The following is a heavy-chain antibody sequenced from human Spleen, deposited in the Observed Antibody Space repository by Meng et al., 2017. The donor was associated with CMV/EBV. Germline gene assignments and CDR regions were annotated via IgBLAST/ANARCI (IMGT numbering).Heavy chain of an antibody. CDR1: GFIFSSYA. CDR3: SRAATYSSPSFL. D-gene: IGHD6-13*01. V-gene: IGHV3-21*01. Sequence: GGSLRLSCAASGFIFSSYAMYWVRQAPGKGLEWVSSITSSSRHIYYADAVRGRLTISRDNAKNSVYLQMNSLRAEDTAVYFCSRAATYSSPSFLWGRGTLVTVSS. CDR2: ITSSSRHI. J-gene: IGHJ2*01.